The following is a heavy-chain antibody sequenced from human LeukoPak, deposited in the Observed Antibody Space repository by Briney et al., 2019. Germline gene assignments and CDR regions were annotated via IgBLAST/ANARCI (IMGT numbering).Heavy chain of an antibody. CDR3: ATDRSYYDILTGYLYFPIDY. D-gene: IGHD3-9*01. V-gene: IGHV3-21*01. CDR2: ISSSSSYI. J-gene: IGHJ4*02. Sequence: GGSLRLSCAASGFTFSSYSMNWVRQAPGNGLEWVSSISSSSSYIYYADSVKGRFTISRDNAKNSLYLQMNSLRAEDTAVYYCATDRSYYDILTGYLYFPIDYWGQGTLVTVSS. CDR1: GFTFSSYS.